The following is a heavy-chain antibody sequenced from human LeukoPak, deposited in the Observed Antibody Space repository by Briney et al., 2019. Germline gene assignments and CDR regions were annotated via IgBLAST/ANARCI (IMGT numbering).Heavy chain of an antibody. J-gene: IGHJ4*02. V-gene: IGHV3-48*02. CDR3: ARDSGTYSTQY. CDR1: GFTFSSYS. D-gene: IGHD1-26*01. Sequence: GGSLRLSCAASGFTFSSYSMDWLRQAPGKGLELVSYISRSSSAIYYADSVKGRFTISRDDGKNSLYLQMNSLRDGDTAVYFCARDSGTYSTQYWGQGTLVTVSS. CDR2: ISRSSSAI.